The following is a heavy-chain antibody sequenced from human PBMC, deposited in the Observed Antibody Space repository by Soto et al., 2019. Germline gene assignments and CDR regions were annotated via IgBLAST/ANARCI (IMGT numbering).Heavy chain of an antibody. V-gene: IGHV3-23*01. CDR1: GFTFSSYA. D-gene: IGHD6-19*01. CDR2: ISGSGGST. Sequence: PGGSLRLSCAASGFTFSSYAMSWVRQAPGKGLEWVSAISGSGGSTYYADSVKGRFTISRDNSKNTLYLQMNSLRAEDTAVYYCASQLSVRRIAVAGRFDYWGQGTLVTVSS. CDR3: ASQLSVRRIAVAGRFDY. J-gene: IGHJ4*02.